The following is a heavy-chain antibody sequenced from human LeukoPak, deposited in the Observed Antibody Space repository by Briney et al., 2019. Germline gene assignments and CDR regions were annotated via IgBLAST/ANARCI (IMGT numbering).Heavy chain of an antibody. CDR3: ARDLIQFDAAMDV. V-gene: IGHV4-39*07. Sequence: SETLSLTCTVSGGSISSSSYYWGWIRQPPGKGLEWIGSIYYSGSTYYNPSLKSRVTISVDTSKNQFSLKLSSVTAADTAVYYCARDLIQFDAAMDVWGQGTTVTVSS. D-gene: IGHD3-9*01. J-gene: IGHJ6*02. CDR2: IYYSGST. CDR1: GGSISSSSYY.